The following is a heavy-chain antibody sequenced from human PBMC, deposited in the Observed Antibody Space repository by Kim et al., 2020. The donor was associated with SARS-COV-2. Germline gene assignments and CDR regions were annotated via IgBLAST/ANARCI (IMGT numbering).Heavy chain of an antibody. V-gene: IGHV5-51*01. Sequence: SFHGQVTISADKSISTAYLQWSSLKASDTAMYYCARHDGGNSPAYGMDVWGQGTTVTVSS. J-gene: IGHJ6*02. D-gene: IGHD2-21*02. CDR3: ARHDGGNSPAYGMDV.